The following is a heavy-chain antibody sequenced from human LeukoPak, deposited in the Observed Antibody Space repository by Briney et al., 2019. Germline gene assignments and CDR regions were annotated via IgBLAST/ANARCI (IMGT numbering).Heavy chain of an antibody. D-gene: IGHD6-19*01. CDR3: ARPAAVAGRPYYYYYMDV. Sequence: SETLSLTCTVSGGSISSSSYYWGWIRQPPGKGLEWIGSIYYSGSTYYNPSLKSRVTISVGTSKNQFSLKLSSVTAADTAVYYCARPAAVAGRPYYYYYMDVWGKGTTVTISS. V-gene: IGHV4-39*01. CDR2: IYYSGST. CDR1: GGSISSSSYY. J-gene: IGHJ6*03.